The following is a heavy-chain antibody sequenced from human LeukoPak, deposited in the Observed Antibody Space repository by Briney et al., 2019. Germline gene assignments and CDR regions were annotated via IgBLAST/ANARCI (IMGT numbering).Heavy chain of an antibody. CDR1: GCTLNSYA. D-gene: IGHD5-18*01. CDR3: GSIVDTATVSYYYYGMVV. Sequence: SVKVSCKASGCTLNSYAISWVRQAPGQGLEWMGGIIPVFGTANYAQKFQGRVTITADESTSTAYMELSSLRSEDTAVYYCGSIVDTATVSYYYYGMVVWGEGSTVTVSS. CDR2: IIPVFGTA. J-gene: IGHJ6*04. V-gene: IGHV1-69*01.